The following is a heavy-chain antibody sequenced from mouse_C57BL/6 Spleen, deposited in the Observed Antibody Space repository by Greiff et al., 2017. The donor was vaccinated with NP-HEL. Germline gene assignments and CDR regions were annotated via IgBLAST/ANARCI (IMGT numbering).Heavy chain of an antibody. CDR1: GYAFSSSW. Sequence: VKLMESGPELVKPGASVKISCKASGYAFSSSWMNWVKQRPGKGLEWIGRIYPGDGDTNYNGKFKGKATLTADKSSSTAYMQLSSLTSEDSAVYFCARDPKSYYSNEGYAMDYWGQGTSVTVSS. CDR2: IYPGDGDT. CDR3: ARDPKSYYSNEGYAMDY. J-gene: IGHJ4*01. V-gene: IGHV1-82*01. D-gene: IGHD2-5*01.